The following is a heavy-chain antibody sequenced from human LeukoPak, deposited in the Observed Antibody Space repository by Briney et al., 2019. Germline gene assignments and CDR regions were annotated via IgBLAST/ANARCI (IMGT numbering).Heavy chain of an antibody. CDR1: GFTFSSYS. D-gene: IGHD2-2*01. CDR3: ARDHDVVVPAAMTRYYYGMDV. Sequence: GGSLRLSCAASGFTFSSYSMNWVRQAPGKGLEWVSSISSSSSYIYYADSVKGRFTISRDNAKNSLYLQMNSLRAEDTAVYYCARDHDVVVPAAMTRYYYGMDVWGKGTTVTVFS. V-gene: IGHV3-21*01. J-gene: IGHJ6*04. CDR2: ISSSSSYI.